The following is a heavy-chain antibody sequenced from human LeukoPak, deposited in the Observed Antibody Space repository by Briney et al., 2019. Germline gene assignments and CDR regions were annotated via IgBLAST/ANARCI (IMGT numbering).Heavy chain of an antibody. D-gene: IGHD6-13*01. Sequence: GGSLRLSCAASGFTFSSYAMHWVRQAPGKGLEWVAVISYHGSNKNYADSVKGRFTISRDNVKNTVYLQMNSLRAEDTAVYYCGRGGKVEQLVLARWGQGSLVTVSS. CDR2: ISYHGSNK. J-gene: IGHJ4*02. V-gene: IGHV3-30*04. CDR3: GRGGKVEQLVLAR. CDR1: GFTFSSYA.